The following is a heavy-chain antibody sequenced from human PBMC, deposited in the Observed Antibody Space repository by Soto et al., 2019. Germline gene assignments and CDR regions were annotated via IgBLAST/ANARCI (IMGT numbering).Heavy chain of an antibody. CDR2: ISGYNGNT. CDR1: GYTFTNYG. V-gene: IGHV1-18*04. CDR3: ARSPKFYLGRRGYYHHHYGMDV. D-gene: IGHD3-3*01. Sequence: QVQLVESGAEVKKPGASVKVSCKASGYTFTNYGISWVRQAPGQGLEWMGWISGYNGNTKYGQKFQGRVTMTTDTPTNPAYHDLRSLRSDRTAVYYCARSPKFYLGRRGYYHHHYGMDVWGQGTTVTVS. J-gene: IGHJ6*02.